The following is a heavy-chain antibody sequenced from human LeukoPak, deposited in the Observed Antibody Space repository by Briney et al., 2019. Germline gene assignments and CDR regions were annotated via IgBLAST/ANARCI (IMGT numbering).Heavy chain of an antibody. D-gene: IGHD2-2*02. CDR3: ARDDIVVVPAAITASDYYYGMDV. J-gene: IGHJ6*02. CDR2: IYTSGST. Sequence: SETLPLTCTVSGGSISSYYWSWIRQPAGKGLEWIGRIYTSGSTNYNPSLKSRVTMSVDTSKNQFSLKLSSVTAADTAVYYCARDDIVVVPAAITASDYYYGMDVWGQGTTVTVSS. CDR1: GGSISSYY. V-gene: IGHV4-4*07.